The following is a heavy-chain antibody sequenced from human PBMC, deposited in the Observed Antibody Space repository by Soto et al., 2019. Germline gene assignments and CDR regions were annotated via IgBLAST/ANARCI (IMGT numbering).Heavy chain of an antibody. V-gene: IGHV3-74*01. CDR1: GFTFSSYW. CDR2: INNDGSST. D-gene: IGHD5-12*01. J-gene: IGHJ4*02. CDR3: ASGYSGYASHKY. Sequence: PGGSLRLSCAASGFTFSSYWMHWVRQTPGKGLVWVSRINNDGSSTNYADSVKGRFTISRDNAKNTLYLQMNSLRAEDTAVYYCASGYSGYASHKYWGQGTLVTVYS.